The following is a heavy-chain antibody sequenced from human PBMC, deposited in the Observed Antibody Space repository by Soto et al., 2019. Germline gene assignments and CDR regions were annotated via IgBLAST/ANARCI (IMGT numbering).Heavy chain of an antibody. J-gene: IGHJ5*02. CDR3: AREGRRNWFDP. V-gene: IGHV4-34*01. CDR1: GGSFSGYY. CDR2: INHSGST. Sequence: SETLSLTCAVYGGSFSGYYWSWIRQPPGKGLEWIGEINHSGSTNYNPSLKSRVTMSVDTSKNQFSLKLSSVTAADTAVYYCAREGRRNWFDPWGQGTLVTVSS.